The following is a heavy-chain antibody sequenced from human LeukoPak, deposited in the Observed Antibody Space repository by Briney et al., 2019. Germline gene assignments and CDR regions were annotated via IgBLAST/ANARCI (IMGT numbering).Heavy chain of an antibody. Sequence: ASVKVSCKASGYTFTGYYMHWVRQAPGQGLEWMGWINPNSGGTNYAQKFQGRVTMTRDMSISTAYMELSRLRSDDTAVYYCAMTSMVRGVIAYYFDYWGQGTLVTVSS. V-gene: IGHV1-2*02. CDR3: AMTSMVRGVIAYYFDY. CDR1: GYTFTGYY. CDR2: INPNSGGT. D-gene: IGHD3-10*01. J-gene: IGHJ4*02.